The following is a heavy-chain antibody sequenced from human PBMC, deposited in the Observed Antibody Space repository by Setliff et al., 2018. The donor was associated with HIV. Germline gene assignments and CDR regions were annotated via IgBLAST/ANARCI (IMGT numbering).Heavy chain of an antibody. Sequence: SETLSLTCRVSGMSVSGYYWSWIRQSPGKGLEWIGYIYHTGTTSYNPSLKSRVTIQIDRSNNHFSLNLRSATTANTAVYFCARDHELGAFDLWGQGTMVTVSS. D-gene: IGHD1-26*01. J-gene: IGHJ3*01. CDR3: ARDHELGAFDL. CDR2: IYHTGTT. V-gene: IGHV4-59*02. CDR1: GMSVSGYY.